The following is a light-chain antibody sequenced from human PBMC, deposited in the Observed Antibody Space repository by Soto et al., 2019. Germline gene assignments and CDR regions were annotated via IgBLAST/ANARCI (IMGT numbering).Light chain of an antibody. CDR2: DAS. Sequence: EIVLTQSPATLSLSPGERATLSCRASQSFSSHLAWYQQKPGQAPRLLIYDASKRATGIPARFSGGGSGTDFTLTISSLEPEDFAVYYCQQRSNWPPVITFGQGTRLEIK. J-gene: IGKJ5*01. V-gene: IGKV3-11*01. CDR1: QSFSSH. CDR3: QQRSNWPPVIT.